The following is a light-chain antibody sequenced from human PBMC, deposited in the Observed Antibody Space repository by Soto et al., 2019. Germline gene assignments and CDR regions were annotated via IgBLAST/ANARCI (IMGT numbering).Light chain of an antibody. CDR1: SSDVGSYNR. V-gene: IGLV2-18*02. Sequence: QSVLTQPPSVSGSPGQSVTISCTGTSSDVGSYNRVSGYQHPPGTAPKLMIYEVSNRPSGVPDRFSGSKSGNTASLTISVLQAEEEADYYCSSYTSSSTYVFGTGTKLTVL. CDR2: EVS. J-gene: IGLJ1*01. CDR3: SSYTSSSTYV.